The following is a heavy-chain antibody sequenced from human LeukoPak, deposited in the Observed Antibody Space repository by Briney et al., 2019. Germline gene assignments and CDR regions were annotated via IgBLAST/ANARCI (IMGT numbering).Heavy chain of an antibody. V-gene: IGHV3-66*01. CDR2: IYSGGST. CDR3: ARDRDSSGLQPPVYFDY. Sequence: GALRLSCAASGFTVSSNYMSWVRQAPGKGLEWVSVIYSGGSTYYADSVKGRFTISRDNSKNTLYLQMNSLRAEDTAVYYCARDRDSSGLQPPVYFDYWGQGTLVTVSS. J-gene: IGHJ4*02. D-gene: IGHD3-22*01. CDR1: GFTVSSNY.